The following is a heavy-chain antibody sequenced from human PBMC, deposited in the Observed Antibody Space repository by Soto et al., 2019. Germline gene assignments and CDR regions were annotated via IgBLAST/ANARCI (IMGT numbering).Heavy chain of an antibody. CDR2: IRAYNGNT. CDR3: ARDPLRYGDYVYYPFDY. D-gene: IGHD4-17*01. J-gene: IGHJ4*02. Sequence: QVQLVQSGAEVEKPGASVKVSCKASGYTFTSYGISWVRQAPGQGLEWMGWIRAYNGNTNYAQKLQGRVTMTTDTSTSTAYMELRSLRSDDTAVYYCARDPLRYGDYVYYPFDYWGQGTLVTVSS. CDR1: GYTFTSYG. V-gene: IGHV1-18*01.